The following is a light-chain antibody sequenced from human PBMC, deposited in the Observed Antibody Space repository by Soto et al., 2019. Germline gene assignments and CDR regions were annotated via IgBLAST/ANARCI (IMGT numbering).Light chain of an antibody. CDR1: QTVGDN. V-gene: IGKV3-15*01. CDR3: QQYNNWPLWT. CDR2: GAS. J-gene: IGKJ1*01. Sequence: ETAMTQSPVTLSLSPGERATLSCRASQTVGDNVAWYRQKPGQPPSLLISGASTRAPGVPARLSGSGSGTDFILTISSLQSEDFGFYYCQQYNNWPLWTFGQGTRVEI.